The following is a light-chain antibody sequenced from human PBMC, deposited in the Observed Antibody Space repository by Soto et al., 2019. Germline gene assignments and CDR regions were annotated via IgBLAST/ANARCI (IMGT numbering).Light chain of an antibody. CDR2: AAS. CDR1: QGISSY. J-gene: IGKJ4*01. V-gene: IGKV1-9*01. Sequence: DIQLTQSPSFLSASVGDRVTITCRASQGISSYLAWYQQKPGKAPKLLIYAASTLQSGVPSRFSGSGSGTEFTLTISSLQPEDFATYYCQQLNSYRPRTFGGGTKVDI. CDR3: QQLNSYRPRT.